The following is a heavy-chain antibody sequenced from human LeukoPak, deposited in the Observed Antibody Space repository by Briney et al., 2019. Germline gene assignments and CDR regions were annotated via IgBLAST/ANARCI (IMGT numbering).Heavy chain of an antibody. D-gene: IGHD6-19*01. J-gene: IGHJ4*02. Sequence: PSETLSLTCTVSGYSISSGYYWGWIRQPPGKGLGWIGSIYHSGSTYYNPSLKSRVTISVDTSKNQFSLKLSSVTAADTAVYYCARVHTIAVAGTGWLDYWGQGTLVTVSS. V-gene: IGHV4-38-2*02. CDR1: GYSISSGYY. CDR3: ARVHTIAVAGTGWLDY. CDR2: IYHSGST.